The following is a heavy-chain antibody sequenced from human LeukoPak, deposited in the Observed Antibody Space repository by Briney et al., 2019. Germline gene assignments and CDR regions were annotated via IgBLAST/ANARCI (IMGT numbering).Heavy chain of an antibody. Sequence: KTSETLSLTCAVYGGSFSGYYWSWIRQPPGKGLEWIGEINHSGSTNYNPSLKSRVTISVDTSKNQFSLKLSSVTAADTAVYYCAREALYYFDYWGQGTLVTVSS. V-gene: IGHV4-34*01. J-gene: IGHJ4*02. CDR3: AREALYYFDY. CDR2: INHSGST. CDR1: GGSFSGYY.